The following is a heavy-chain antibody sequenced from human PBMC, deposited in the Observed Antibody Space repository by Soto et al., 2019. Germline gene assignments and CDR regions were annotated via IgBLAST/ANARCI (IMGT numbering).Heavy chain of an antibody. CDR3: ARISSGGSYLTAFDI. Sequence: SGPTLVNPTQTLTLTCTFSGFSLSTSGMCVSWIRQPPGKALEWLALIDWDDDKYYSTSLKTRLTISKDTSKNQVVLTMTNMDPVDTATYYCARISSGGSYLTAFDIWGQGTIVTVSS. V-gene: IGHV2-70*01. D-gene: IGHD1-26*01. J-gene: IGHJ3*02. CDR2: IDWDDDK. CDR1: GFSLSTSGMC.